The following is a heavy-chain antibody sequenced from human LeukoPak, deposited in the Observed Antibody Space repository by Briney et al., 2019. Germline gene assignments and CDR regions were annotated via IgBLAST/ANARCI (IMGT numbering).Heavy chain of an antibody. CDR1: GYSFTSYW. CDR3: ARRTYYYDSSGPNWFDP. V-gene: IGHV5-51*01. CDR2: IYPGASDT. J-gene: IGHJ5*02. Sequence: GESLKISCKGSGYSFTSYWIGWVRQMPGKGLEWMGIIYPGASDTRYSPSFQGQVTISADKSISTAYLQWSSLKASDTAMYYCARRTYYYDSSGPNWFDPWGQGTLVTVSS. D-gene: IGHD3-22*01.